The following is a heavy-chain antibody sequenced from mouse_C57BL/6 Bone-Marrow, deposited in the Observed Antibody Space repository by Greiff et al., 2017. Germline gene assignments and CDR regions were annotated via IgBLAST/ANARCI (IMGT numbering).Heavy chain of an antibody. Sequence: QVQLQQSGAELVRPGTSVKMSCKASGYTFTNYWIGWAKQRPGHGLEWIGDIYPGGGYTNYNEKFKGKATLTADKSSSTAYMQFSSLTSEDSAIYVCAREGYYGSSLFAYWGQGTLVTVSA. V-gene: IGHV1-63*01. D-gene: IGHD1-1*01. J-gene: IGHJ3*01. CDR2: IYPGGGYT. CDR3: AREGYYGSSLFAY. CDR1: GYTFTNYW.